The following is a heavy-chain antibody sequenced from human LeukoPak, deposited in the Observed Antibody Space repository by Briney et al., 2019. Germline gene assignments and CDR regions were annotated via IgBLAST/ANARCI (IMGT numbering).Heavy chain of an antibody. V-gene: IGHV4-34*01. J-gene: IGHJ4*02. D-gene: IGHD4-17*01. CDR1: GGSFSSYY. Sequence: PSETLSLTCAVYGGSFSSYYWSWIRQPPGKGLEWIGEINHSGSTNYNPSLKSRVTISVDTSKNQFSLKLSSVTAADTAVYYCASNPRIDERRAHSQYYGDYEYWGQGTLVTVSS. CDR2: INHSGST. CDR3: ASNPRIDERRAHSQYYGDYEY.